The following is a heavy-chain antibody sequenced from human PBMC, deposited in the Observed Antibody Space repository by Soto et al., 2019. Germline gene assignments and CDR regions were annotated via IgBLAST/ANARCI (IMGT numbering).Heavy chain of an antibody. Sequence: GGSLRLSCAASGFTFDDYAMHWVRQAPGKGLEWVSGISWNSGSIGYADSVKGRFTISRDNAKNSLYLQMNSLRAEDTALYYCAKDNRYLLPDLRPFDAFDFSGQGTMVTGSS. D-gene: IGHD2-2*01. CDR1: GFTFDDYA. V-gene: IGHV3-9*01. J-gene: IGHJ3*01. CDR3: AKDNRYLLPDLRPFDAFDF. CDR2: ISWNSGSI.